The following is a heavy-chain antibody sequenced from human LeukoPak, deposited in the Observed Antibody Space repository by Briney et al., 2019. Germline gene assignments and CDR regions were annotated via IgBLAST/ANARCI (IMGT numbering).Heavy chain of an antibody. CDR2: ISYDGSNK. Sequence: GGSLRLSCAASGFTFSSYSMNWVRQAPGKGLEGVAVISYDGSNKYYADSVKGRFTISRDNSKNTLYLQMNSLRAEDTAVYYCAKASSGSYYFDYWGQGTLVTVSS. J-gene: IGHJ4*02. D-gene: IGHD1-26*01. CDR1: GFTFSSYS. V-gene: IGHV3-30*18. CDR3: AKASSGSYYFDY.